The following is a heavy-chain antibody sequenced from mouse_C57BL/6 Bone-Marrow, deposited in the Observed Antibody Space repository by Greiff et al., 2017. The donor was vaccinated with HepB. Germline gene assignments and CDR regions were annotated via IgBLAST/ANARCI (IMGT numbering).Heavy chain of an antibody. CDR1: GFTFNTYA. CDR2: IRSKSSNYAT. Sequence: EVQVVESGGGLVQPKGSLKLSCAASGFTFNTYAMHWVRQAPGKGLEWVARIRSKSSNYATYYADSVKDRFTISRDDSQSMLYLQMNNLKTEDTAMYYCVRDGTTVVAEDAMDYWGQGTSVTVSS. D-gene: IGHD1-1*01. V-gene: IGHV10-3*01. J-gene: IGHJ4*01. CDR3: VRDGTTVVAEDAMDY.